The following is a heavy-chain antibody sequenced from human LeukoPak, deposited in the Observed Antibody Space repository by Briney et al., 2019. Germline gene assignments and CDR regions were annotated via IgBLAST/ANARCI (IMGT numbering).Heavy chain of an antibody. V-gene: IGHV3-7*01. CDR2: IKQDGSEK. Sequence: PGGSLRLSCAASEFTFSSYWMSWVRQAPGKGLEWVADIKQDGSEKYYVDSVKGRFTISRQNAKNSLFLQMNSLGAEDTAVYYCARHRNGGSQDDAFDIWGQGTMVTVSS. CDR1: EFTFSSYW. J-gene: IGHJ3*02. CDR3: ARHRNGGSQDDAFDI. D-gene: IGHD2-15*01.